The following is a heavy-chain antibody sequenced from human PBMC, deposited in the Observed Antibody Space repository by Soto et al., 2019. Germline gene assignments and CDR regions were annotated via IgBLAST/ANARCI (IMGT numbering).Heavy chain of an antibody. CDR1: GYTFASHD. J-gene: IGHJ5*02. D-gene: IGHD1-1*01. V-gene: IGHV1-8*01. CDR2: MNPNSGNT. Sequence: QVQLAQSGAEVKKPGASVKVSCKASGYTFASHDINWVRQATGQGLEWMGWMNPNSGNTDYAQKFQGRVTMTRNTSIRTAYMELSGLRSEATAVYYCAGGLDATGTTGWFDPWGEGTMVTVSS. CDR3: AGGLDATGTTGWFDP.